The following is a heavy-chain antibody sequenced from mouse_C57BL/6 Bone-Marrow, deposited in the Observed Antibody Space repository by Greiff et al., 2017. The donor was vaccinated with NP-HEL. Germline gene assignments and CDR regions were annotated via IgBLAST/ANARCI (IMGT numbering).Heavy chain of an antibody. CDR1: GYTFTSYW. Sequence: QVQLQQPGAELVRPGSSVKLSCKASGYTFTSYWMHWVKQRPIQGLEWIGNIDPSDSETHYNQKFKDKDTLTVDKSSSTAYMQLSSLTSEDSAVYYCARCGDSNYEVDYWGQGTSVTVSS. D-gene: IGHD2-5*01. CDR2: IDPSDSET. CDR3: ARCGDSNYEVDY. J-gene: IGHJ4*01. V-gene: IGHV1-52*01.